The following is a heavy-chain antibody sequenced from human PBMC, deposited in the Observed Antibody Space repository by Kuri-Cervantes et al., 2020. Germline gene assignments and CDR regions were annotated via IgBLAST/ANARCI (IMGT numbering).Heavy chain of an antibody. V-gene: IGHV3-23*01. CDR1: GLTFSNAW. Sequence: GGSLRLSCAVSGLTFSNAWMSWVRQAPGKGLEWVSAISGSGGSTYYADSVKGRFTISRDNSKNTLYLQMNSLRAEDTAVYYCAKLQVVVVVAAADYWGQGTLVTVSS. CDR3: AKLQVVVVVAAADY. CDR2: ISGSGGST. D-gene: IGHD2-15*01. J-gene: IGHJ4*02.